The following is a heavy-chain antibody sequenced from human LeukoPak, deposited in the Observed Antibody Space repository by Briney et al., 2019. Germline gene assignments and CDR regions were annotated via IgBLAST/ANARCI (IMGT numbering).Heavy chain of an antibody. Sequence: GGSLRLSCAASGFTFSSYWMSWVRQAPGKGLEWVANIKQDGSEKYYVDSVKGRFTISRDNAKNSLYLQMNSLRAEDTAVYYCAKLTGYSSSWYTPNWFDPWGQGTLVTASS. J-gene: IGHJ5*02. CDR2: IKQDGSEK. V-gene: IGHV3-7*03. CDR1: GFTFSSYW. CDR3: AKLTGYSSSWYTPNWFDP. D-gene: IGHD6-13*01.